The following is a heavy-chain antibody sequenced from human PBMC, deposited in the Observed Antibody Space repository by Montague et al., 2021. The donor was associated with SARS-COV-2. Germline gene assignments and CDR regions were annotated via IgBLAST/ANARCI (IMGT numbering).Heavy chain of an antibody. V-gene: IGHV4-59*01. J-gene: IGHJ4*02. CDR2: IYYSGST. Sequence: SETLSLTCTVSGGSISSYYWSWIRQPPGKGLEWIGYIYYSGSTNYNPSLKSRVTILVDMSKNQFSLKLSSVTAADTAVYYCARGMGGSYLYYFDYWGQGTLVTGSS. D-gene: IGHD1-26*01. CDR1: GGSISSYY. CDR3: ARGMGGSYLYYFDY.